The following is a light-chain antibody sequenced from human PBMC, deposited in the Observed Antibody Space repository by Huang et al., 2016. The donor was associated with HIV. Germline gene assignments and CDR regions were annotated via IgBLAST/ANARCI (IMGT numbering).Light chain of an antibody. Sequence: DIVMTQSPLSLPVTPGESASISCRSSQSFRHSNGYNYLDWYRQKPGQSPQLLIYMGANRASGVPDRFSGSGSGTDFTLKISRVEAEEVGVYYCMQALHTPYTFGQGTKLEIK. CDR1: QSFRHSNGYNY. J-gene: IGKJ2*01. CDR3: MQALHTPYT. CDR2: MGA. V-gene: IGKV2-28*01.